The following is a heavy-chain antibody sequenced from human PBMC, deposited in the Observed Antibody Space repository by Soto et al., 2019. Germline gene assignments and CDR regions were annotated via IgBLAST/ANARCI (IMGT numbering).Heavy chain of an antibody. CDR3: ARPYCTTNSCHNWFDP. CDR1: GYIFTGFY. CDR2: INPNSGDT. D-gene: IGHD2-8*01. Sequence: ASVKVSCKASGYIFTGFYINWVRQAPGQGLEWMGWINPNSGDTSYAQKFQGRVTMTTDTSISTAYMELSRLRSDDTAVYYCARPYCTTNSCHNWFDPWGQ. V-gene: IGHV1-2*02. J-gene: IGHJ5*02.